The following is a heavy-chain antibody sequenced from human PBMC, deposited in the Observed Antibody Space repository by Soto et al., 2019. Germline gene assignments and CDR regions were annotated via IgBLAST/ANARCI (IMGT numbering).Heavy chain of an antibody. CDR1: GFTFSSYG. Sequence: PGGSLRLSCAASGFTFSSYGMHWVRQAPGKGLEWVAVISYDGSNKYYADSVKGRFTISRDNSKSTLYLQMNSLRAEDTAVYYCAKTPAGLFRAFDYWGQGTLVTVSS. CDR3: AKTPAGLFRAFDY. V-gene: IGHV3-30*18. CDR2: ISYDGSNK. J-gene: IGHJ4*02. D-gene: IGHD3-22*01.